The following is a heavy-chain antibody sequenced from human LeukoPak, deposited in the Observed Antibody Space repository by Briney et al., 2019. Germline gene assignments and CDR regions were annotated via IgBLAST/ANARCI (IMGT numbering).Heavy chain of an antibody. CDR3: ARTAVAGTLRWFDL. D-gene: IGHD6-19*01. CDR1: DFTFSNFG. CDR2: IRYDGSNN. Sequence: PGGSLRLSCVASDFTFSNFGMHWVRQAPGKGLEWLSFIRYDGSNNYQADSVKGRFSISRDNSKNSLHLQMNTLRPDDTAVYYCARTAVAGTLRWFDLWGQGTLVIVSS. V-gene: IGHV3-30*02. J-gene: IGHJ5*02.